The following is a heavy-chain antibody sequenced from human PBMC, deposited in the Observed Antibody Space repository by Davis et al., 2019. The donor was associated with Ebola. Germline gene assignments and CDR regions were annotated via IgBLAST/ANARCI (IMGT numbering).Heavy chain of an antibody. Sequence: SETLSLTCAVYGGSFSSYYWSWIRQPPGKGLEWIGYIYYSGSTNYNPSLKSRVTISVDTSKNQFSLKLSSVTAADTAVYYCARQRRLRLGELSGHFDYWGQGTLVTVSS. CDR2: IYYSGST. D-gene: IGHD3-16*02. CDR1: GGSFSSYY. V-gene: IGHV4-59*08. CDR3: ARQRRLRLGELSGHFDY. J-gene: IGHJ4*02.